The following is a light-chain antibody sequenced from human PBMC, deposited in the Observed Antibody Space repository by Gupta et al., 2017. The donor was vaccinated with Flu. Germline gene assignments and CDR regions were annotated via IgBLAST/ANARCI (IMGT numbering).Light chain of an antibody. CDR3: QKYNSAPRT. J-gene: IGKJ1*01. V-gene: IGKV1-27*01. Sequence: GDRVTITCRASQGISNYLAWYQQKPGKVPKLLIYAASTLQSGVPSRFSCSGSGTDFTLTISSLQPEDVATYYCQKYNSAPRTFGQGTKVEIK. CDR2: AAS. CDR1: QGISNY.